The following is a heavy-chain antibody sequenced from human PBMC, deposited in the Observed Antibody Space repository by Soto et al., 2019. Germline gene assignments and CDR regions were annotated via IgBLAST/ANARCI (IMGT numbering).Heavy chain of an antibody. Sequence: QVQLQQWGAGLLKPSETLSLTCAVYGGSFSDYYWSWVRQPPGKGLEWIGEINHSGSTIYNPAIKSRVTMSVDPSKIQFSLNLTSVTAADTAVYYCARGGCSGGSCYRPFFSDWGQGTLVTVSS. CDR2: INHSGST. CDR3: ARGGCSGGSCYRPFFSD. CDR1: GGSFSDYY. J-gene: IGHJ4*02. D-gene: IGHD2-15*01. V-gene: IGHV4-34*02.